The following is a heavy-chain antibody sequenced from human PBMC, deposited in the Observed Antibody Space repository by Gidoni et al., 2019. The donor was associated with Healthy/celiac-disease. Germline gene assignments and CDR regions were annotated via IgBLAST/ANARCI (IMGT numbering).Heavy chain of an antibody. V-gene: IGHV3-23*01. Sequence: EVQLLESGGGLAQPGGSVRLSCAASGFTFSSYAMSWVRQAPGKGLGWVSAISGSGGSTYYADSVKGRFTISRDNSKNTLYLQMNSLRAEDTAVYYCAKGLTGTTAYYGMDVWGQGTTVTVSS. CDR3: AKGLTGTTAYYGMDV. CDR2: ISGSGGST. CDR1: GFTFSSYA. J-gene: IGHJ6*02. D-gene: IGHD1-7*01.